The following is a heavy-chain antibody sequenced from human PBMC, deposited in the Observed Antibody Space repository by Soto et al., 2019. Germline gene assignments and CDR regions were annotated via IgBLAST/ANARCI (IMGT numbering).Heavy chain of an antibody. CDR2: INVGNGNT. D-gene: IGHD3-22*01. J-gene: IGHJ4*02. CDR1: GYTFTTYA. V-gene: IGHV1-3*01. CDR3: AYDSSGYLDY. Sequence: ASVKVSCKASGYTFTTYAMHWVRQAPGQRLEWMGWINVGNGNTKYSQKFQGRVTITRDTSASTAHMELSSLRSEDTAVYYCAYDSSGYLDYWGQGTLVTVSS.